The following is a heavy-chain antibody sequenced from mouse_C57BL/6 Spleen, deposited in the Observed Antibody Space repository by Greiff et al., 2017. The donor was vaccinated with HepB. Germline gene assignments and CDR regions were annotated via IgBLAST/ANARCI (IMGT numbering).Heavy chain of an antibody. CDR3: ARRSNYEGYAMDY. V-gene: IGHV1-69*01. CDR2: IDPSDSYT. D-gene: IGHD2-5*01. CDR1: GYTFTSYW. J-gene: IGHJ4*01. Sequence: QVQLQQPGAELVMPGASVKLSCKASGYTFTSYWMHWVKQRPGQGLEWIGEIDPSDSYTNYTQKFKGKSTLTVDKSSSTAYMQLSSLTSEDSAVYYCARRSNYEGYAMDYWGQGTSVTVSS.